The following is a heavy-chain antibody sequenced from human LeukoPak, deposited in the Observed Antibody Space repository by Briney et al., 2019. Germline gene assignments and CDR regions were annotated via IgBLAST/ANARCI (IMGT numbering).Heavy chain of an antibody. J-gene: IGHJ4*02. CDR3: ASPYFDF. CDR2: MYYSGST. CDR1: GGSISSGNYY. V-gene: IGHV4-39*01. Sequence: PSETLSLTCTVSGGSISSGNYYWAWIRQPPGKGLGWIGSMYYSGSTYYNPSLKSRVTISVDTSKNQFSLKLSSVTATDTAVYYCASPYFDFWGQGTLVTVSS.